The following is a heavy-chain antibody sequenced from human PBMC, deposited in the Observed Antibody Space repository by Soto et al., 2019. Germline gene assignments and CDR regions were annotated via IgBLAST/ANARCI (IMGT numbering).Heavy chain of an antibody. CDR3: ATLPGVQQRYYYYGMDV. D-gene: IGHD3-10*01. CDR1: GGTFSSYA. CDR2: IIPIFGTA. J-gene: IGHJ6*02. V-gene: IGHV1-69*06. Sequence: ASVKVSCKASGGTFSSYAISWVRQAPGQGLEWMGGIIPIFGTANYAQKFQGRVTITADKSTSTAYMELSSLRSEDTAVYYCATLPGVQQRYYYYGMDVWGQGTTVTVSS.